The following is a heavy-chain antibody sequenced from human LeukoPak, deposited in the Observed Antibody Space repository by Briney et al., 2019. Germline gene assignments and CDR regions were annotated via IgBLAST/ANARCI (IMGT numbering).Heavy chain of an antibody. V-gene: IGHV3-7*01. D-gene: IGHD3-9*01. CDR3: ARDILTGYDY. J-gene: IGHJ4*02. CDR2: IKQDGSEK. Sequence: GGSLRLSCAASGFTFSDYGMQWVRQAPGKGLEWVANIKQDGSEKYYVDSVKGRFTISRDNAKNSLYLQMNSLRAEDTAVCYCARDILTGYDYWGQGTLVTVSS. CDR1: GFTFSDYG.